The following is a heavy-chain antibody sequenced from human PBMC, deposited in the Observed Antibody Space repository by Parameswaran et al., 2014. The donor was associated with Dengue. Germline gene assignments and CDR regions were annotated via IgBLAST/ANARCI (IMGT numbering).Heavy chain of an antibody. V-gene: IGHV3-23*01. CDR3: AKTFYDFWSGYNDYYYYMDV. Sequence: VRQAPGKGLEWVSAISGSGGSTYYADSVKGRFTISRDNSKNTLYLQMNSLRAEDTAVYYCAKTFYDFWSGYNDYYYYMDVWGKGTTVTVSS. CDR2: ISGSGGST. D-gene: IGHD3-3*01. J-gene: IGHJ6*03.